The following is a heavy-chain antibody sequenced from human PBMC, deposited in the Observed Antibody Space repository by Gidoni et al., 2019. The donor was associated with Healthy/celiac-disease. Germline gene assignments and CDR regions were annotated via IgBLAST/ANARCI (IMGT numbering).Heavy chain of an antibody. Sequence: EVRLVESGGGLVKPGGSLRLSCAASGFTFSSYSMNWVRQAPGKGLEWVSSISSSSSYIYYADSVKGRFTISRDNAKNSLYLQMNSLRAEDTAVYYCARDHSFGVVIHGMDVWGQGTTVTVSS. CDR2: ISSSSSYI. J-gene: IGHJ6*02. CDR1: GFTFSSYS. CDR3: ARDHSFGVVIHGMDV. D-gene: IGHD3-3*01. V-gene: IGHV3-21*01.